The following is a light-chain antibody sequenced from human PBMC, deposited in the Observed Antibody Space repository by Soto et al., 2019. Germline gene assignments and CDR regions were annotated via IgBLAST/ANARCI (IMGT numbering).Light chain of an antibody. Sequence: EILMTQSPASLSVSPGERATLSCRASQSVIRYLAWYQQKPGQAPRLLIYGASTRATGIPARFSGSGSGTLVALTFSSVQSGGVAVYYCPRYYTWPFSFGQWTKLENK. V-gene: IGKV3-15*01. J-gene: IGKJ2*01. CDR2: GAS. CDR3: PRYYTWPFS. CDR1: QSVIRY.